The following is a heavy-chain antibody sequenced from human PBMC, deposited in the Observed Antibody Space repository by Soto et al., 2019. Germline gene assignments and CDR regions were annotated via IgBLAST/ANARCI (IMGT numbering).Heavy chain of an antibody. CDR2: IWYDGSNK. D-gene: IGHD3-3*01. Sequence: PGGSLRLSCAASGFTFSSYGMHWVRQAPGKGLELVAVIWYDGSNKYYADSVKGRFTISRDNSKNTLYLQMNSLRAEDTAVYYCARGVGVLRFLEWLSHDAFDMWGQGTMVTVSS. CDR1: GFTFSSYG. V-gene: IGHV3-33*01. J-gene: IGHJ3*02. CDR3: ARGVGVLRFLEWLSHDAFDM.